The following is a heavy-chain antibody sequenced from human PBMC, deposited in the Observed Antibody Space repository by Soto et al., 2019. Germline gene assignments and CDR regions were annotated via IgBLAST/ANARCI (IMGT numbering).Heavy chain of an antibody. Sequence: QVQLVQSGAEVKKPGASVKVSCKASGYTFTSYGISWVRQAPGQGLEWMGWISAYNGNTNYAQKLQGRVTMTKDTSTSTAYMELRSLRSDDTAVYYCARDSYSSSCYVGNYYYYMDVWGKGTTVTVSS. V-gene: IGHV1-18*01. J-gene: IGHJ6*03. CDR1: GYTFTSYG. CDR2: ISAYNGNT. CDR3: ARDSYSSSCYVGNYYYYMDV. D-gene: IGHD6-13*01.